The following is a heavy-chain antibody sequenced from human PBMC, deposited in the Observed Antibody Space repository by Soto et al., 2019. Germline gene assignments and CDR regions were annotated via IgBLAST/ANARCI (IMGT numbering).Heavy chain of an antibody. CDR3: AKNPGYYYDSTGYHFDY. V-gene: IGHV3-30-3*01. CDR2: ISYDGSNE. Sequence: GGSLRLSCAASGFTLSDASMSWVRQAPGKGLEWVAVISYDGSNEYYADSVKGRFTISRDNSKNTLYLQMNSLRAEDTAVYYCAKNPGYYYDSTGYHFDYWGQGTLVTSPQ. J-gene: IGHJ4*02. D-gene: IGHD3-22*01. CDR1: GFTLSDAS.